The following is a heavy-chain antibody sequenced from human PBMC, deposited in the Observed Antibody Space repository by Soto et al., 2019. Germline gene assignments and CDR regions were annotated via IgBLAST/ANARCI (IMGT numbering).Heavy chain of an antibody. CDR1: GGSVRRDSN. CDR3: AKTGVVAGMALGGIYYFDY. D-gene: IGHD6-19*01. V-gene: IGHV4-59*02. CDR2: IYYSEST. J-gene: IGHJ4*02. Sequence: SEALSVTYSGSGGSVRRDSNWGWIRQPAGKGLEWIGYIYYSESTNYNPSLKSRVTISVDTSKNLFFLKLSSVTAADTAVYYCAKTGVVAGMALGGIYYFDYWGQGTLVTVS.